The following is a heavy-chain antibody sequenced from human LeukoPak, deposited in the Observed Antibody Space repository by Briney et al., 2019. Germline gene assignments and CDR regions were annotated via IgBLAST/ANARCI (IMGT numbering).Heavy chain of an antibody. CDR1: GFTFSYYS. Sequence: PGGSLRLSCAASGFTFSYYSMNWVRQAPGKGLEWVSSISSSSSYIYYADSVKGRFTISRDNAKNPLHLQMNSLRAEDTAVYYCARGSSRGENFDYWGQGTLVTVSS. CDR2: ISSSSSYI. V-gene: IGHV3-21*01. J-gene: IGHJ4*02. CDR3: ARGSSRGENFDY. D-gene: IGHD3-16*01.